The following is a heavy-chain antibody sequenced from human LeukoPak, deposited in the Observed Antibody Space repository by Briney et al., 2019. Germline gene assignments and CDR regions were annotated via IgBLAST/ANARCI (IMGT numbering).Heavy chain of an antibody. CDR2: ISAYNGNT. J-gene: IGHJ3*02. Sequence: ASVKVSCKASGYTFASNGISWVRQAPGQGLEWMGWISAYNGNTNYAQKFQGRVTMTTDTSTSTAYMELRSLRSDDTAVYYCAREEGVVVVTATDAFDIWGQGTMVTVSS. D-gene: IGHD2-15*01. CDR3: AREEGVVVVTATDAFDI. V-gene: IGHV1-18*04. CDR1: GYTFASNG.